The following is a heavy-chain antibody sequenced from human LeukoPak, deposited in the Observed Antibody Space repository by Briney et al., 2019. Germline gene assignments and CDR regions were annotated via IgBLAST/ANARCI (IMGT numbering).Heavy chain of an antibody. CDR1: GGSIRSLGYS. CDR3: ARSVSAYAGRGWFDP. D-gene: IGHD5-12*01. J-gene: IGHJ5*02. CDR2: MYYTGTT. Sequence: SETLSLTCSVSGGSIRSLGYSWGWIRQPPGKGLEWIASMYYTGTTYYNPSLKSRVTMSVDTSKNQFSLNLTSVTAADTAVFYCARSVSAYAGRGWFDPWGQGTLVTVS. V-gene: IGHV4-39*07.